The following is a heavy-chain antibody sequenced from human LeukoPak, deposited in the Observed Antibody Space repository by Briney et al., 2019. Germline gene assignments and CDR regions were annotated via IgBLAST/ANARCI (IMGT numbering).Heavy chain of an antibody. Sequence: GASVKVSCKASGFIFTRYYMHWVRQAPGQGLEWMGIIHPSAGSTRYAQKFQGRVTMTRDMSTSTAYMELSRLRSDDTAVYYCARAMVRGVIMRWGQGTLVTVSS. D-gene: IGHD3-10*01. J-gene: IGHJ4*02. V-gene: IGHV1-46*01. CDR3: ARAMVRGVIMR. CDR2: IHPSAGST. CDR1: GFIFTRYY.